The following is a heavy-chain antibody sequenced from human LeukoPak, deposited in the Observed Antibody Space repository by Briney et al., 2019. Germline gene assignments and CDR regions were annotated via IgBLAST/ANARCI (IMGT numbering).Heavy chain of an antibody. D-gene: IGHD3-22*01. V-gene: IGHV3-30*02. Sequence: GGSLRLSCAASGFTFSSYGMHWVRQAPGEGLEWVAFIRYDGSNKYYADSVKGRFTISRDNSKNTLYLQMNSLRAEDTAVYYCAKGTLVYDSSGYSHYWGQGTLVTVSS. CDR3: AKGTLVYDSSGYSHY. J-gene: IGHJ4*02. CDR1: GFTFSSYG. CDR2: IRYDGSNK.